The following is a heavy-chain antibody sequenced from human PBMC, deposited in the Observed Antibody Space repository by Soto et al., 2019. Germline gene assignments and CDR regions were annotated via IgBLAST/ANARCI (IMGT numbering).Heavy chain of an antibody. V-gene: IGHV1-69*01. J-gene: IGHJ6*02. D-gene: IGHD2-15*01. CDR3: ARGGRINYYYYRMDV. Sequence: QVQLVQSGAEVRKPGSSVKVSCKASGGTFSRHAISWVRQAPGQGLEWMGGIIPIFGTPNHAQKFQGRVTIIADESTSTVYMELRSLISDDTAVYYCARGGRINYYYYRMDVWAKGPRSPSP. CDR1: GGTFSRHA. CDR2: IIPIFGTP.